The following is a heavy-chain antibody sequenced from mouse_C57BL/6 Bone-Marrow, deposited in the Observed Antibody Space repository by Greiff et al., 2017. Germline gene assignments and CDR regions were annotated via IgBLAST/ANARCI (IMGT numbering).Heavy chain of an antibody. Sequence: VQLQQSGAELVKPGASVKLSCTASGFNIKDSYLLWVQQRTEPCLEWIGRIDPEDGVSKYAPKFQGKATITADTSTNTAYLQLSGLTSEDTAVYYCASGGNYDYFDYWGQGTTLTVSS. D-gene: IGHD2-1*01. CDR3: ASGGNYDYFDY. J-gene: IGHJ2*01. CDR2: IDPEDGVS. V-gene: IGHV14-2*01. CDR1: GFNIKDSY.